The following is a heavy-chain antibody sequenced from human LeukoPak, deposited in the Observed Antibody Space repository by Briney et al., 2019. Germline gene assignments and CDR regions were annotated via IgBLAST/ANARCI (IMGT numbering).Heavy chain of an antibody. CDR3: ARGPLTGEHYHYYMDV. J-gene: IGHJ6*03. CDR1: GYSFSTFD. V-gene: IGHV1-8*03. Sequence: ASVKVSCKASGYSFSTFDINWVRQAPGQGLEWMGWMNPNTGKTGYEQKFQGRVTITGNTSISTVHMELSSLASDDTAVYYCARGPLTGEHYHYYMDVWGKGTTVTVSS. D-gene: IGHD7-27*01. CDR2: MNPNTGKT.